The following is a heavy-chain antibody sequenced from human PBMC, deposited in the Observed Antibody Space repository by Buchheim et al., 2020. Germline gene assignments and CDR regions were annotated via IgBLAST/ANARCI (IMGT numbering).Heavy chain of an antibody. D-gene: IGHD2-8*01. J-gene: IGHJ4*02. V-gene: IGHV3-74*01. CDR1: GFTFSSYW. CDR3: ARFQALTNSPLAY. Sequence: EVQLVESGGGLVQPGGSLRLSCAASGFTFSSYWMHWVRQAPGKGLVWVSRITCDGSSISYADDVKGRFTISRDNAKNTLFLQMNSLRVEDTAVYYCARFQALTNSPLAYWGQG. CDR2: ITCDGSSI.